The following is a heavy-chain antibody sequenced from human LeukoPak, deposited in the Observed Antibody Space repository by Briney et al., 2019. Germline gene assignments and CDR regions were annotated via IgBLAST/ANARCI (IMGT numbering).Heavy chain of an antibody. V-gene: IGHV4-61*01. CDR2: IYYSGST. J-gene: IGHJ2*01. CDR1: GGSVSSGSYY. Sequence: SETLSLTCTVSGGSVSSGSYYWSWIRQPPGKGLEWIGYIYYSGSTNYNPSLKSRVTISIDTSKKQFSLKLRSVTAADTAVYYCAILGFGEADLWGRGSLVTVSS. D-gene: IGHD3-16*01. CDR3: AILGFGEADL.